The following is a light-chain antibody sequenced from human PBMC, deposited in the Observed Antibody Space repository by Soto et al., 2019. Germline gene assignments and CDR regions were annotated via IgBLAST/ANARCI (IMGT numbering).Light chain of an antibody. CDR3: QQYNSYS. CDR2: DAS. CDR1: QSFSGH. J-gene: IGKJ1*01. Sequence: EIVLTQSPDTLSLSPGERATLSCRASQSFSGHLAWYQQKPGQAPRLLIYDASKRATGIPARFSGSGFGTDFTLTISSLQPDDFATYYCQQYNSYSFGQGTKVDIK. V-gene: IGKV3-11*01.